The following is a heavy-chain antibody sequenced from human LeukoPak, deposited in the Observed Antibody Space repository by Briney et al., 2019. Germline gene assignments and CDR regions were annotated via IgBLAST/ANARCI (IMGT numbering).Heavy chain of an antibody. CDR1: GYTFTSYY. CDR2: INPSGGST. V-gene: IGHV1-46*01. Sequence: ASVKVSCKASGYTFTSYYMHWVRQAPGQGLEWMGIINPSGGSTSYAQKFQGRVTMTTDTSTSTAYMELRSLRSDDTAVYYCVRGSYIVYWGQGTLVTVSS. J-gene: IGHJ4*02. CDR3: VRGSYIVY. D-gene: IGHD1-26*01.